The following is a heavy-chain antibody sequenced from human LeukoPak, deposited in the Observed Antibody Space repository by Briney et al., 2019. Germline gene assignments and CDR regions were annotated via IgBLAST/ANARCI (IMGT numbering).Heavy chain of an antibody. CDR2: IIPIFGTA. Sequence: ASVNVSCKASGGTFSSYAISWVRQAPGQGLEWMGGIIPIFGTANYAQKFQGRVTITADESTSTAYMELSSLRSEDAAVYYCARGRGSTSYWDYWGQGTLVTVSS. V-gene: IGHV1-69*13. CDR3: ARGRGSTSYWDY. D-gene: IGHD2-2*01. J-gene: IGHJ4*02. CDR1: GGTFSSYA.